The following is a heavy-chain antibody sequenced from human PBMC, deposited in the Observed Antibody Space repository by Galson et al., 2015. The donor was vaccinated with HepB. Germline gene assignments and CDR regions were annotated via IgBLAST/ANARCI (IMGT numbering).Heavy chain of an antibody. Sequence: SLRLSCAAPGFTFSSYSMNWVRQAPGKGLEWVSSISSSSSYIYYADSVKGRFTISRDNAKNSLYLQMNSPRAEDTAVYYCARSTKRGYNPDYWGKGTVVTVSS. CDR3: ARSTKRGYNPDY. CDR1: GFTFSSYS. CDR2: ISSSSSYI. J-gene: IGHJ4*02. V-gene: IGHV3-21*01. D-gene: IGHD1-14*01.